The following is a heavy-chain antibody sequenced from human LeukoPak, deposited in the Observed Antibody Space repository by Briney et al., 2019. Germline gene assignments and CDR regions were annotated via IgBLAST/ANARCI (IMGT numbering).Heavy chain of an antibody. CDR3: ARDQQYHRPAGWFDP. Sequence: PSETLSLTCTVSGGSISSGDYYWSWIRQPPGKGLEWIGYIYYSGRTYYNPSLESRVTISVDASKNQFSLELNSVTAADTAVYYCARDQQYHRPAGWFDPWGQGTLVTVSS. J-gene: IGHJ5*02. D-gene: IGHD1-14*01. V-gene: IGHV4-30-4*08. CDR2: IYYSGRT. CDR1: GGSISSGDYY.